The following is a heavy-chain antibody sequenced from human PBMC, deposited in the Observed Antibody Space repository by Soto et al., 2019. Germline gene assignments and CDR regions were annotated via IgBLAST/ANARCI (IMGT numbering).Heavy chain of an antibody. CDR2: ISGSDNST. CDR3: APMGV. J-gene: IGHJ6*02. CDR1: GFTFSSYA. Sequence: EVQLLESGGGLVQPGGSLRLSCAASGFTFSSYAMSWVRQTPGKGLEWVSAISGSDNSTYYADSVKGRFTISRDNSKNTLYRQMSSLSADDTAVYYCAPMGVWGQGTTVTVSS. V-gene: IGHV3-23*01.